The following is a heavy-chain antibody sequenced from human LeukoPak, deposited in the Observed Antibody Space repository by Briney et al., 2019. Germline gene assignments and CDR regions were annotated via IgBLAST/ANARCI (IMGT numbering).Heavy chain of an antibody. CDR2: IRFDGSTE. Sequence: GGSLRLSCAASGFTFSSSGMHWVRQAPGKGLEWVAIIRFDGSTEYYADSVKGRFTISGDNSKNTLYLQMNSLRDEDTAIYYCARDEGYGNYVTHYWGQGTLVTVSS. CDR1: GFTFSSSG. CDR3: ARDEGYGNYVTHY. V-gene: IGHV3-33*01. D-gene: IGHD4-11*01. J-gene: IGHJ4*02.